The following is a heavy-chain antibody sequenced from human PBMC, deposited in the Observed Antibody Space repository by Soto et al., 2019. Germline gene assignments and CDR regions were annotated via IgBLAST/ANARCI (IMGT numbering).Heavy chain of an antibody. CDR1: GFTFTMYW. CDR2: VNSDGTGT. Sequence: GGSLRLSCEASGFTFTMYWMHWVRQAPGKGLVWVSRVNSDGTGTTYADSVKGRFAVSRDNAKNSVFLQMDSLRAEDAGVYFCERGDPGYSYGKVDLWGQGTLVTVS. CDR3: ERGDPGYSYGKVDL. V-gene: IGHV3-74*01. J-gene: IGHJ5*02. D-gene: IGHD5-18*01.